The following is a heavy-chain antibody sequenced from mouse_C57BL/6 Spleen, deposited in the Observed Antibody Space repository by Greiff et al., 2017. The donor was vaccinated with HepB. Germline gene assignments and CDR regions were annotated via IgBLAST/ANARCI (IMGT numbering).Heavy chain of an antibody. CDR3: ARRGLRRLYLDD. CDR1: GYTFTSYW. D-gene: IGHD2-4*01. V-gene: IGHV1-61*01. J-gene: IGHJ2*01. Sequence: VQLQQSGAELVRPGSSVKLSCKASGYTFTSYWMDWVKQRPGQGLEWIGNIYPSDSETHYNQKFKDKATLTVDKSSSTAYMQLSRLTSEDSAVYYCARRGLRRLYLDDWGQGTTLTVSS. CDR2: IYPSDSET.